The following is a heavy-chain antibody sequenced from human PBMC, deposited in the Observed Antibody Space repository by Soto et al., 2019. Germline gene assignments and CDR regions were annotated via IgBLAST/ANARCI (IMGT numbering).Heavy chain of an antibody. V-gene: IGHV1-3*01. CDR1: GYTFTKYI. Sequence: ASVKVSCKASGYTFTKYIIHWVRQAPGQRLEWMGWINAGKGNTKYSQKFQGRVTITRDTSASKAYMELRSLRSEDTAVYYCARDRVWTKVVTEGDSFNIWGQGTMVTV. CDR3: ARDRVWTKVVTEGDSFNI. D-gene: IGHD4-17*01. CDR2: INAGKGNT. J-gene: IGHJ3*02.